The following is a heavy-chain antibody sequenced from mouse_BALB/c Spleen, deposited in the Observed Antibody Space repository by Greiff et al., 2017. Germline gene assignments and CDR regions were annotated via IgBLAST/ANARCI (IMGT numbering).Heavy chain of an antibody. V-gene: IGHV2-6-7*01. D-gene: IGHD2-2*01. CDR2: IWGDGST. CDR3: AREGWLRRRGYAMDY. Sequence: QVQLKESGPGLVAPSQSLSITCTVSGFSLTGYGVNWVRQPPGKGLEWLGMIWGDGSTDYNSALKSRLSISKDNSKSQVFLKMNSLQTDDTARYYCAREGWLRRRGYAMDYWGQGTSVTVSS. J-gene: IGHJ4*01. CDR1: GFSLTGYG.